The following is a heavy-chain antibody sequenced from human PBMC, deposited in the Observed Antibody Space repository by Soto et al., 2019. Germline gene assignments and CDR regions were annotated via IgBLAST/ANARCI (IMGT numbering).Heavy chain of an antibody. D-gene: IGHD5-12*01. J-gene: IGHJ4*02. CDR1: GGSISSSSYY. Sequence: QLQLQESGPGLVKPSETLSLTCTVSGGSISSSSYYWGWIRQPPGKGLEWIGSIYYSGSTYYNPSLKSRVAISVDTSKNQFSLKLSSVTAADTAVYYCVETPEGLRFPFDYWGQGTLVTVSS. V-gene: IGHV4-39*01. CDR3: VETPEGLRFPFDY. CDR2: IYYSGST.